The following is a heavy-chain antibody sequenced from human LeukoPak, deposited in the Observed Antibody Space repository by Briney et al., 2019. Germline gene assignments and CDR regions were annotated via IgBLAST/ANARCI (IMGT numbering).Heavy chain of an antibody. CDR1: GLNFRIYT. CDR3: ANSGHDNDRRGYYLDVALGGT. D-gene: IGHD3-22*01. CDR2: IRASGSST. Sequence: GGSLRLSCAASGLNFRIYTMSWVRQAPGKGLEWVSGIRASGSSTYYADSVKGRFTISRDNSKSILYLQMNSLRAEDTAVYFCANSGHDNDRRGYYLDVALGGTWGQGTQVTVSS. V-gene: IGHV3-23*01. J-gene: IGHJ5*02.